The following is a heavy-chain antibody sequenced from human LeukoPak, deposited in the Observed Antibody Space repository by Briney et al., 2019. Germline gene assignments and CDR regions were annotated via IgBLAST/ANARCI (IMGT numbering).Heavy chain of an antibody. CDR2: IYYSGST. J-gene: IGHJ4*02. V-gene: IGHV4-59*01. D-gene: IGHD3-10*01. Sequence: SETLSLTCTVSGGSISSYYWSWIRQPPGKGLEWIGYIYYSGSTNYNPSLKSRVTISVDTSKNQFSLKLSSVTAADTAVYYCARAEGSSGSFDYWGQGTLVTVSS. CDR3: ARAEGSSGSFDY. CDR1: GGSISSYY.